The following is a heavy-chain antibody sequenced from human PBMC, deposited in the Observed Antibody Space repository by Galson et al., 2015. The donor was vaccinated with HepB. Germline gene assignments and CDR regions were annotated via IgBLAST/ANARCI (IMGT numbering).Heavy chain of an antibody. CDR2: ISSSSSYT. Sequence: SLRLSCAASGFTLSDYYMSWLRQAPGKGLEWVSYISSSSSYTNYADSVKGRFTISRDNAKNSLYLQMNSLRAEDTAVYYCARDTSGSYYNVYYGMDVWGQGTTVTVSS. J-gene: IGHJ6*02. CDR3: ARDTSGSYYNVYYGMDV. D-gene: IGHD3-10*01. CDR1: GFTLSDYY. V-gene: IGHV3-11*06.